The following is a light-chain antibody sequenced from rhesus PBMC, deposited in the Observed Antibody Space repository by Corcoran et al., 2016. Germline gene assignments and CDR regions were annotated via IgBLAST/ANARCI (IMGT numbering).Light chain of an antibody. Sequence: DIQMTQSPSSLSAYVGETVTITCRASQSISSWLDWYQQTPGKAPKLLIYKASGLPSGVPSRFSGSGSLTVFTLTISSLQPAYFAAYYCLQYGASPLAFGRWSKVGI. CDR1: QSISSW. CDR3: LQYGASPLA. V-gene: IGKV1-22*01. J-gene: IGKJ4*01. CDR2: KAS.